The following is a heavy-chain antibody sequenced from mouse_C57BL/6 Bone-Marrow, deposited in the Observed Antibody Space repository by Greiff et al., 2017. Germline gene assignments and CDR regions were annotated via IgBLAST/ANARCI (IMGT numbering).Heavy chain of an antibody. Sequence: QVQLQQSGAELARPGASVKLSCKASGYTFTSYGISWVKQRTGQGLEWIGEIYPRSGNTYYNEKFKGKATLTADKSSSTAYMELRSLTSEDSAVYFCARRANSYYFDYWGQGTTRTVSS. CDR2: IYPRSGNT. V-gene: IGHV1-81*01. CDR1: GYTFTSYG. D-gene: IGHD3-1*01. CDR3: ARRANSYYFDY. J-gene: IGHJ2*01.